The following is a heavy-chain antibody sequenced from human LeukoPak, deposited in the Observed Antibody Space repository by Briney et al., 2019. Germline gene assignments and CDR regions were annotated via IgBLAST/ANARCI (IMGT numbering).Heavy chain of an antibody. J-gene: IGHJ4*02. CDR1: GHTFTSYD. V-gene: IGHV1-8*01. D-gene: IGHD6-13*01. CDR2: MNPNSGDA. Sequence: PSVKVSCKASGHTFTSYDINWVRQATGQGLEWMGWMNPNSGDAGNAQKFQGRVTMTRDTSISTAYMELSSLISEDTAVYYCARWGGKQLDTDFDYWGQGTLVTVSS. CDR3: ARWGGKQLDTDFDY.